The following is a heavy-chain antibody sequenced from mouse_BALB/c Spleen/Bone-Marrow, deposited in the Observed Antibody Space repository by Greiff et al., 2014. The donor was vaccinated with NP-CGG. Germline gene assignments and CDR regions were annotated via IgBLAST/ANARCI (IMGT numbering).Heavy chain of an antibody. V-gene: IGHV14-3*02. J-gene: IGHJ4*01. CDR2: IDPANGNT. D-gene: IGHD2-14*01. Sequence: EVQLVESGAELVKPGASVKLSCTASGFNTKDTYMHRVKQRPEQGLEWIGRIDPANGNTKYDPKFQGKATITADTSSNTAYLQLNSLTSEDTAVYYCAQGYDWAMDYWGQGTSVTVSS. CDR3: AQGYDWAMDY. CDR1: GFNTKDTY.